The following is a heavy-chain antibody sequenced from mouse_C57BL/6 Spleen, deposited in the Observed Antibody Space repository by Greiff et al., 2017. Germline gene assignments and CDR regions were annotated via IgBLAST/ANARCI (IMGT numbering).Heavy chain of an antibody. Sequence: EVKLMESGPGMVKPSQSLSLTCTVTGYSITSGYDWHWIRHFPGNKLEWMGYISYSGSTNYNPSLKSRISITHDTSTNHFFLKLNSVPTEDTATYYCARVYDYDWYFDVWGTWTTVTVSS. V-gene: IGHV3-1*01. CDR3: ARVYDYDWYFDV. CDR2: ISYSGST. CDR1: GYSITSGYD. D-gene: IGHD2-4*01. J-gene: IGHJ1*03.